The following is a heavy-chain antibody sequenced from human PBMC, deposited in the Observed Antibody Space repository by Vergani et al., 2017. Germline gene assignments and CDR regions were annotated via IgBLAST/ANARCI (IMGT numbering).Heavy chain of an antibody. V-gene: IGHV4-61*02. J-gene: IGHJ3*02. CDR1: GGSVRTSIGYY. Sequence: QVQLQESGPGLVKPSQTLSLSCTVSGGSVRTSIGYYWTWIRQPAGKTLEWIGEIFSSGTTNYNPSFKNRVTMSVDTSKNQFSLKLSSVTAADTAVYYWASYIVVVPAAAPLDAFDIWGQGTMVTVSS. CDR2: IFSSGTT. CDR3: ASYIVVVPAAAPLDAFDI. D-gene: IGHD2-2*01.